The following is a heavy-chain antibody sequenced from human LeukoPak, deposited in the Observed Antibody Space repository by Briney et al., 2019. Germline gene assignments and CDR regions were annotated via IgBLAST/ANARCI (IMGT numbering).Heavy chain of an antibody. CDR1: GGTFSSYA. CDR2: IIPIFGTA. Sequence: SVKVSCKASGGTFSSYAISWVRQAPGQGLEWMGGIIPIFGTANYAQKFQGRVTITADESTSTAYMELSSLGSEDTAVYYCASLDATHYYGSGTSPPHWGQGTLVTVSS. J-gene: IGHJ4*02. V-gene: IGHV1-69*13. D-gene: IGHD3-10*01. CDR3: ASLDATHYYGSGTSPPH.